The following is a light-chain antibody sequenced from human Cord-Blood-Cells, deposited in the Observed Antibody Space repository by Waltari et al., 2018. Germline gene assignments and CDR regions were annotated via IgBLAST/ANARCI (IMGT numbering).Light chain of an antibody. J-gene: IGKJ2*01. V-gene: IGKV1-5*01. Sequence: DIQMNQSPSTLSASVGDRVTITCRASQSISSWLAWYQQKPGKAPKPLIYDASSLESGVPSRFSGSGSGTEFTLTISSLQPDDFATYYCQQYNSYSYTFGQGTKLEIK. CDR2: DAS. CDR3: QQYNSYSYT. CDR1: QSISSW.